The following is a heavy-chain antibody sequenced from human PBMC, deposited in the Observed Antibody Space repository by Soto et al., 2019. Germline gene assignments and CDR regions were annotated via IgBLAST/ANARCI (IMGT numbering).Heavy chain of an antibody. CDR1: GYTFTSYG. CDR3: ARDLLDYDILTGSLD. CDR2: ISAYNGNT. V-gene: IGHV1-18*01. J-gene: IGHJ4*02. Sequence: ASVKVSCKASGYTFTSYGISWVRQAPGQGLEWMGWISAYNGNTNYAQKLQGRVTTTTDTSTSTAYMELRSLRSDDTAVYYCARDLLDYDILTGSLDWGQGTLVTVSS. D-gene: IGHD3-9*01.